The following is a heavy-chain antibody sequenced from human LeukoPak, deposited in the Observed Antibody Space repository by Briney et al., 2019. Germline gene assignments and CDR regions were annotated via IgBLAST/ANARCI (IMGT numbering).Heavy chain of an antibody. D-gene: IGHD2-2*01. CDR1: GGTFSSYA. V-gene: IGHV1-69*01. CDR2: IIPIFGTA. Sequence: VASVKVSCKASGGTFSSYAISWVRQAPGQGLEWRGGIIPIFGTANYAQKFQGRVTITADESTSTAYMELRSLRSEDTAVYYCARAGYCSSTSCYEWVGYYYYGMDVWGQGTTVTVSS. J-gene: IGHJ6*02. CDR3: ARAGYCSSTSCYEWVGYYYYGMDV.